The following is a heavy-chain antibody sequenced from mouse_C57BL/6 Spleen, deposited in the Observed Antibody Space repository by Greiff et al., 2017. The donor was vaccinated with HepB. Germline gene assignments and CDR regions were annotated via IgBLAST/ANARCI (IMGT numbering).Heavy chain of an antibody. D-gene: IGHD3-3*01. V-gene: IGHV1-54*01. Sequence: QVQLKESGAELVRPGTSVKVSCKASGYAFTNYLIEWVKQRPGQGLEWIGVINPGSGGTNYNEKFKGKATLTADKSSSTAYMQLSSLTSEDSAVYFCARERAHRFAYWGQGTLVTVSA. J-gene: IGHJ3*01. CDR3: ARERAHRFAY. CDR1: GYAFTNYL. CDR2: INPGSGGT.